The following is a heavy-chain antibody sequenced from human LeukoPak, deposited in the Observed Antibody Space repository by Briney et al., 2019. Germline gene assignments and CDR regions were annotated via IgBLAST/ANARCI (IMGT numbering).Heavy chain of an antibody. V-gene: IGHV3-NL1*01. D-gene: IGHD4-17*01. CDR3: ATLDYGED. Sequence: PGRSLRLSCAASGFTFDDYAMHWVRQAPGKGLEWVSVLYSAGNTYYADSVKGRFTISRDNAKNSLYPQMNSLRAEDTAVYYCATLDYGEDWGQGTLVTVSS. CDR2: LYSAGNT. CDR1: GFTFDDYA. J-gene: IGHJ4*02.